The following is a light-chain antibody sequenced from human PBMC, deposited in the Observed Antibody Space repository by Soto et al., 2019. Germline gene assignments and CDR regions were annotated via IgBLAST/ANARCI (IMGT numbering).Light chain of an antibody. CDR2: GAS. CDR1: QSIDSDY. V-gene: IGKV3-20*01. CDR3: QHYDSLPIT. Sequence: EIVLTQSPRTLSLSPGERATLSCRASQSIDSDYLAWYQQRPGQAPRLLILGASSRAIGIPDRFSGSGSGTDFTLTISRLEPEDFAVFYCQHYDSLPITFGQGTRLEIK. J-gene: IGKJ5*01.